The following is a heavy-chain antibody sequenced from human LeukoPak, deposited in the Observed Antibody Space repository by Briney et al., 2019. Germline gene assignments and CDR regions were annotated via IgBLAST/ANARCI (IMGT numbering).Heavy chain of an antibody. J-gene: IGHJ6*03. CDR3: ALDARLGVVVEDYFYYMDV. D-gene: IGHD3-22*01. CDR1: AYTFTGYF. CDR2: INPKTGGT. Sequence: ASVKVSCKASAYTFTGYFMHWVRQAPGQGLEWMGLINPKTGGTHYAQKFQGRVTLTRDTSISTAFMELSRLTSDDAAVYYCALDARLGVVVEDYFYYMDVWGKGTTVTVSS. V-gene: IGHV1-2*02.